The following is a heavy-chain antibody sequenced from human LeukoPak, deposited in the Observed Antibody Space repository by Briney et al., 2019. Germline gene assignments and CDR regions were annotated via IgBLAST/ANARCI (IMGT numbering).Heavy chain of an antibody. CDR1: GYTFTSYG. V-gene: IGHV1-18*01. CDR2: ISANNGDT. CDR3: ARDAPVAVAGTEKDY. J-gene: IGHJ4*02. Sequence: GASVKVSCKASGYTFTSYGISWVRQAPGQGLEWVGWISANNGDTDYAQKFQARVTMTTDTSTSTAYMELRSLRSDDTAVYYCARDAPVAVAGTEKDYWGQGTLVTVSS. D-gene: IGHD6-19*01.